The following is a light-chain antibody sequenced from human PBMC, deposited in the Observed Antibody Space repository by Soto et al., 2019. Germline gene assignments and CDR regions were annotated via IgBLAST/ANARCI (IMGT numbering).Light chain of an antibody. CDR1: SSDIGAYNY. CDR2: EVS. CDR3: SSYSGSSPLYV. V-gene: IGLV2-14*01. Sequence: QSVLTQPASVSGSPGQSITISCTGTSSDIGAYNYVSWYQLHPGKAPKLMIYEVSYRTSGLSNRFSGSKSGNTASLTISGLQADDEADYFCSSYSGSSPLYVFRTGTKVTV. J-gene: IGLJ1*01.